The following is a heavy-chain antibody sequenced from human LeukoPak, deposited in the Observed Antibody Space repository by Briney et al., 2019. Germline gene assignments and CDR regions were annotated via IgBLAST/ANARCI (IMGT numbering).Heavy chain of an antibody. CDR2: INHSGST. Sequence: PSETLSLTCAVYGGSFSGYYWSWIRQPPGKGLEWIGEINHSGSTNYNPSLKSRVTISVDTSKNQFSLKLSSVTAADTAVYYCARVGRSGPDLDYWGQGTLVTVSS. CDR1: GGSFSGYY. J-gene: IGHJ4*02. D-gene: IGHD2-15*01. CDR3: ARVGRSGPDLDY. V-gene: IGHV4-34*01.